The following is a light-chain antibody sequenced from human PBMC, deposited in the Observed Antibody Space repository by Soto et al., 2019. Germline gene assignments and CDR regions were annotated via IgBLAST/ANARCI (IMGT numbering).Light chain of an antibody. Sequence: DIQMTQSPSSLSASVGDRVTSTCRASQDIKNYLNWYQHKVWKAPKVLIYDATDLETGVPSRFSGSGPGTDFTFTISRLQPEGLGTYYCQYYANVPFTFGGENKVEIK. CDR2: DAT. CDR1: QDIKNY. J-gene: IGKJ4*01. V-gene: IGKV1-33*01. CDR3: QYYANVPFT.